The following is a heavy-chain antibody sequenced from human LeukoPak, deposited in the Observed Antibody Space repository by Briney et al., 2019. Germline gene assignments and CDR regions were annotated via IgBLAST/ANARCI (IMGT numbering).Heavy chain of an antibody. CDR1: GGSISSGGYY. CDR3: ARTVVVPAAMRSYYYYYGMDV. CDR2: IYCSGST. J-gene: IGHJ6*02. D-gene: IGHD2-2*01. Sequence: SQTLSLTCTVSGGSISSGGYYWSWIRQHPGKGLEWIGYIYCSGSTYYNPPLKSRVTMSVDTSKNQFSLKLSSVTAADTAVYYCARTVVVPAAMRSYYYYYGMDVWGQGTTVTVSS. V-gene: IGHV4-31*03.